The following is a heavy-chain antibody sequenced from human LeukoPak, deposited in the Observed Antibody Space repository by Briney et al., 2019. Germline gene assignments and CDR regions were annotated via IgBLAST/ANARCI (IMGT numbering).Heavy chain of an antibody. CDR2: INPNSGGT. V-gene: IGHV1-2*02. D-gene: IGHD2-15*01. J-gene: IGHJ3*02. CDR3: ARDIVVVVAATHDAFDI. CDR1: GYTFTFYY. Sequence: GASVNVSCKPSGYTFTFYYMHWVRQAPGQGLEGMGWINPNSGGTNYAQKFQGRVTMTRDTSISTAYMELSRLRSDDTAVYYCARDIVVVVAATHDAFDIWGQGTMVTVSS.